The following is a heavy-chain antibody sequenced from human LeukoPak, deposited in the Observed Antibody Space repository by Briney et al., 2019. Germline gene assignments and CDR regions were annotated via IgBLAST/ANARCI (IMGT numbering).Heavy chain of an antibody. Sequence: SVKVSCKASGDTFRSNVISWVRQAPGQGPEWMGRIIPILGTAEYAEKFQGRVTITADKSTSTAYMELGSLKSEDTALYYCARGKGFVGHFDSWGQGTLVSVSS. V-gene: IGHV1-69*04. CDR3: ARGKGFVGHFDS. CDR2: IIPILGTA. D-gene: IGHD2-15*01. J-gene: IGHJ4*02. CDR1: GDTFRSNV.